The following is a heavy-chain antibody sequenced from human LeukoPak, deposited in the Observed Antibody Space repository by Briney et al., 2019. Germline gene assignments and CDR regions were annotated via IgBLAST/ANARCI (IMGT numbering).Heavy chain of an antibody. CDR1: GFTFSMYW. CDR2: ISTDGSST. D-gene: IGHD2/OR15-2a*01. CDR3: ASYLTSIPSGMDV. Sequence: GGSLRLSCAASGFTFSMYWMHCLRHAPGKGLLCVSRISTDGSSTSYADSVKGRFTISRDNGKNTLYLQMNSLRAEDTAVYYCASYLTSIPSGMDVWGQGTTVTVSS. J-gene: IGHJ6*02. V-gene: IGHV3-74*01.